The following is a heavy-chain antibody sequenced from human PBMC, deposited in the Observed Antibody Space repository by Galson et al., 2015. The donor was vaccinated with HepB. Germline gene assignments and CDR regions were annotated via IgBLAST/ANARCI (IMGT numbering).Heavy chain of an antibody. CDR2: IRYDGSNK. CDR1: GFTFSSYG. Sequence: SLRLSCAASGFTFSSYGMHWVRQAPGKGLEWVAFIRYDGSNKYYADSVKGRFTISRDNSKNTLYLQVNSLRAEDTAVYYCAKEMVRGVIGYWGQGTLVTVSS. J-gene: IGHJ4*02. D-gene: IGHD3-10*01. V-gene: IGHV3-30*02. CDR3: AKEMVRGVIGY.